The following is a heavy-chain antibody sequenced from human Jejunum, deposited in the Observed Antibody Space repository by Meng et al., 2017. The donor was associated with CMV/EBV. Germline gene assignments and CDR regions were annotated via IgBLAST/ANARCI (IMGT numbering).Heavy chain of an antibody. Sequence: FSIHYMDCGRQAPGQEPGWLVMINPASSSAEYAQKFQGRVTMTRNSSTSTIYMVLSSLTSEGSAMYDCARGERAYASSWYYFDYWGQGSLVTVSS. CDR2: INPASSSA. V-gene: IGHV1-46*01. CDR3: ARGERAYASSWYYFDY. J-gene: IGHJ4*02. CDR1: FSIHY. D-gene: IGHD6-13*01.